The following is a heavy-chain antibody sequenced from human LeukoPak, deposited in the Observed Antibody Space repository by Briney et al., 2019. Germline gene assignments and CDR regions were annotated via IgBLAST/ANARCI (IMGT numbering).Heavy chain of an antibody. CDR2: ISGSGAST. Sequence: GGSLRLSCAASGFTFSSYWMSWVRQAPGKGLEWLSAISGSGASTYYGDSVKGRFTISRDNSRDTLYLQMDSLRAEDTAVYYCAKRPTTVTTFGRDYWGQGTLVTVSS. D-gene: IGHD4-17*01. CDR1: GFTFSSYW. V-gene: IGHV3-23*01. CDR3: AKRPTTVTTFGRDY. J-gene: IGHJ4*02.